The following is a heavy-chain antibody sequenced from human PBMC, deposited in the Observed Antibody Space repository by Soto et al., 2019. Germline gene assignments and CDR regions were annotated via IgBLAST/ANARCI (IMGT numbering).Heavy chain of an antibody. J-gene: IGHJ4*02. V-gene: IGHV3-23*01. CDR3: AKGALLWFGELSGGFDY. CDR1: GFTFSSYA. Sequence: GGSLRLSCAASGFTFSSYAMSWVRQAPGKGLEWVSAISGSGGSTYYADSVKGRFTISRDNSKNTLYLQMNSLRAEDTAVYYCAKGALLWFGELSGGFDYWGQGTLVTVSS. CDR2: ISGSGGST. D-gene: IGHD3-10*01.